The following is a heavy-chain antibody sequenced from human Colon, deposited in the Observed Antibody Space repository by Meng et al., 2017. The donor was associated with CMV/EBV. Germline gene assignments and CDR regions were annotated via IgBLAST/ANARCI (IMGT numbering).Heavy chain of an antibody. D-gene: IGHD1-26*01. CDR3: ARDKSGSYYGMDV. Sequence: SVKVSCKASGGTFNNYAISWVRQAPGQGLEWMGQFIPVVGTANYAQKFQGRVTLTADRSTGTAYMELSSLRPEDTAVYYCARDKSGSYYGMDVWGQGTTVTVSS. CDR2: FIPVVGTA. V-gene: IGHV1-69*06. J-gene: IGHJ6*02. CDR1: GGTFNNYA.